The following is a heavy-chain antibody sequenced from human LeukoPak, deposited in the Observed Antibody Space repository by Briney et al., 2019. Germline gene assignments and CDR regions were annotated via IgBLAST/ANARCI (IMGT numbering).Heavy chain of an antibody. J-gene: IGHJ6*02. CDR1: GFPFSNAR. CDR3: TKPDLLWVGEDV. CDR2: IKTRNEGGTS. D-gene: IGHD2/OR15-2a*01. V-gene: IGHV3-15*01. Sequence: GGSLRLSCAASGFPFSNARMSWVRQAPGKGREWVGRIKTRNEGGTSEYAAPVKGRFTISRDDSKNTVHLQMNSLKTEDTGVYYCTKPDLLWVGEDVWGPGTTVTVSS.